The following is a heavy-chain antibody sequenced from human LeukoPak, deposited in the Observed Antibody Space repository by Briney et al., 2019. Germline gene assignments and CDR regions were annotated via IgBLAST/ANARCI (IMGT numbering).Heavy chain of an antibody. CDR3: VRDPSYIVVVSSTVTGFDP. CDR1: GYTFTSYG. CDR2: ISAYNGNT. V-gene: IGHV1-18*01. D-gene: IGHD2-2*01. Sequence: ASVTVSCKASGYTFTSYGISWVRQAPGQGLEWMGWISAYNGNTNHAQKLQGRVTMTTDTSTSTAYMELRSLRSDDTAVYYCVRDPSYIVVVSSTVTGFDPWGQGTLVTVSS. J-gene: IGHJ5*02.